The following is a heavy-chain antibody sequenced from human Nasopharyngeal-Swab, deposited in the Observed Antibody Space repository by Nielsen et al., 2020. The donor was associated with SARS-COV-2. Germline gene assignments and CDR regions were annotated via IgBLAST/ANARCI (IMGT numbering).Heavy chain of an antibody. Sequence: WIRQPPGKGLEWVSSISSSSSYIYYADSVKGRFTISRDNAKNSLYLQMNSLRAEDTAVYYCARDEAMVRGVIVLDYWGQGTLVTVSS. V-gene: IGHV3-21*01. D-gene: IGHD3-10*01. CDR3: ARDEAMVRGVIVLDY. J-gene: IGHJ4*02. CDR2: ISSSSSYI.